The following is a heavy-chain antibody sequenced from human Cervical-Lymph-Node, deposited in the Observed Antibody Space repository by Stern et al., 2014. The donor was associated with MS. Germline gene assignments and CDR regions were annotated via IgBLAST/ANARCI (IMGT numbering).Heavy chain of an antibody. D-gene: IGHD1-26*01. V-gene: IGHV3-21*01. CDR1: GFTFSSYT. Sequence: EVQLVESGGGLVKPGGSLRLSCAASGFTFSSYTMNWVRQAPGKGLEWVSSSKTKSTYIYYADSVKGRFTVSRDNAKNSLYLQMSSLRGDDTAVYYCANGSPLHYWGQGTLVTVSS. CDR2: SKTKSTYI. J-gene: IGHJ4*02. CDR3: ANGSPLHY.